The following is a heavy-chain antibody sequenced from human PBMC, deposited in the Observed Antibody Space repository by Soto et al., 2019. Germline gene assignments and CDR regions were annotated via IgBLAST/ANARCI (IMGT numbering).Heavy chain of an antibody. D-gene: IGHD6-13*01. CDR2: ISSSSSYI. CDR1: GFTFSSYS. Sequence: EVQLVESGGGRVKPGGSLRLSCAASGFTFSSYSMNWVRQAPGKGLEWVSSISSSSSYIYYADSVKGRFTISRDNAKNSLYLQMNSLRAEDTAVYYCARDPGIAGAGGDYDYFDYWGQGALVTVSS. V-gene: IGHV3-21*01. CDR3: ARDPGIAGAGGDYDYFDY. J-gene: IGHJ4*02.